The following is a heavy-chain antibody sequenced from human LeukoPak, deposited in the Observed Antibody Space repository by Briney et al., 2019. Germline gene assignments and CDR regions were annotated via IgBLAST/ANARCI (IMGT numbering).Heavy chain of an antibody. Sequence: SETLSLTCTVSGGSISSYYWSWIRQPPGKGLEWIGYIYYSGSTNYNPSLKSRVTISVDTSKNQFSLKLSSVTAADTAVYYCARGARVWGYYGSGSSLDYYYGMDVWGQGTTVTVSS. CDR3: ARGARVWGYYGSGSSLDYYYGMDV. CDR2: IYYSGST. V-gene: IGHV4-59*08. J-gene: IGHJ6*02. CDR1: GGSISSYY. D-gene: IGHD3-10*01.